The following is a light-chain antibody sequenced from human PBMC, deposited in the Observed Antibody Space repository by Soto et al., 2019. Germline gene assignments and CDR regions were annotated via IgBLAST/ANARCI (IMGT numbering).Light chain of an antibody. CDR2: GAS. J-gene: IGKJ1*01. Sequence: EIVMTQSPATLSVSPGERATLSCGASQSVSNNLAWYQQKPGQAPRLLMYGASTRATGLPDRFSGSGSGTEFTLTISSLQSEDFAVYYCQQHNNWPPWTFGQGTKVEIK. V-gene: IGKV3-15*01. CDR3: QQHNNWPPWT. CDR1: QSVSNN.